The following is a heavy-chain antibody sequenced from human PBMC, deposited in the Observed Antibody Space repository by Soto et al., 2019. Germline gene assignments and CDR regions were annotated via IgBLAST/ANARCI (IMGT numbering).Heavy chain of an antibody. CDR3: TTEVTAAGPPLDY. CDR2: IKSKTAGGTT. Sequence: PGGSLRLSCAASGFTFSNAWMNWVRQAPGRGLEWVGRIKSKTAGGTTDYAAPVKGRFTISRDDSENTLYLQMNSLKTEDTAVYYCTTEVTAAGPPLDYWGQGTLVTVSS. J-gene: IGHJ4*02. CDR1: GFTFSNAW. D-gene: IGHD6-13*01. V-gene: IGHV3-15*07.